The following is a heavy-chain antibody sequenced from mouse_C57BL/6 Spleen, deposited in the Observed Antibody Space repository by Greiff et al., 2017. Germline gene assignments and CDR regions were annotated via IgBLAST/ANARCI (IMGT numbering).Heavy chain of an antibody. J-gene: IGHJ4*01. CDR2: ISSGSSTI. CDR3: ASGYGSSYYYAMDY. V-gene: IGHV5-17*01. Sequence: EVKLQESGGGLVKPGGSLKLSCAASGFTFSDYGMHWVRQAPEKGLEWVAYISSGSSTIYYADTVKGRFTISRDNAKNTLFLQMTSLRSEDTAMYYCASGYGSSYYYAMDYWGQGTSVTVSS. D-gene: IGHD1-1*01. CDR1: GFTFSDYG.